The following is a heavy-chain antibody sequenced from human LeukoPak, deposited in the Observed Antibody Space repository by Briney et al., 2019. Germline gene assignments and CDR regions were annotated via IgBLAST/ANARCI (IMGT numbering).Heavy chain of an antibody. D-gene: IGHD3-22*01. CDR2: ISSSSYI. Sequence: GGSLRLSCAASGFTFSSYSMNWVRQAPGKGLEWVSSISSSSYIYYADSVKGRFTISRDNAKNSLYLQMNSLRAEDTAVYYCARGGYDNSPPANWGQGTLVTVSS. CDR3: ARGGYDNSPPAN. V-gene: IGHV3-21*01. J-gene: IGHJ4*02. CDR1: GFTFSSYS.